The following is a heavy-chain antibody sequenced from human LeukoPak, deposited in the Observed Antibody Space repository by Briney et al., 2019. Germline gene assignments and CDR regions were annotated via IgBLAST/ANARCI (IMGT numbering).Heavy chain of an antibody. Sequence: PSETLSLTCAVYGGSFSGYYWSWIRQPPGKGLEWIGEINHSGSTNYNPSLKSRVTISVDTSKNQFSLKLSSVTAADTAVYYCARLGYCSGGSCYWGYYYYMDVWGRGTTVTISS. D-gene: IGHD2-15*01. V-gene: IGHV4-34*01. CDR1: GGSFSGYY. CDR2: INHSGST. CDR3: ARLGYCSGGSCYWGYYYYMDV. J-gene: IGHJ6*03.